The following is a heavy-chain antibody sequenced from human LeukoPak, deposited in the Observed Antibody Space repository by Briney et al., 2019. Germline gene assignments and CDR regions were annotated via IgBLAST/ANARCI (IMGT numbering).Heavy chain of an antibody. CDR1: GYTFTGYY. V-gene: IGHV1-2*02. Sequence: GASVKVSCKASGYTFTGYYMHWVRQAPGQGLEWMGWINPNSGGTNYAQKFQGRVTMTRDTSISTAYMELSRLRSDDTAVYYCARDGDSGYDGYYGMDVWGQGTTVTVSS. CDR3: ARDGDSGYDGYYGMDV. CDR2: INPNSGGT. D-gene: IGHD5-12*01. J-gene: IGHJ6*02.